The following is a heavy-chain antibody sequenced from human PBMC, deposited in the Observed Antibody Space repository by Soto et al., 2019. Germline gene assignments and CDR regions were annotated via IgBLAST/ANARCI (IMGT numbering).Heavy chain of an antibody. CDR2: ISYDGSNK. CDR3: VKDGSSGWPYYYGLDV. V-gene: IGHV3-30*18. Sequence: QVQLVESGGGVVQPGRSLRLSCAASGFTFSSYGMHWVRQAPGKGLEWVAVISYDGSNKYYADSVKGRFTISRDNSKNTLYLTMSRLRAEGPAGYYCVKDGSSGWPYYYGLDVWGQGTTVTVSS. J-gene: IGHJ6*02. CDR1: GFTFSSYG. D-gene: IGHD6-19*01.